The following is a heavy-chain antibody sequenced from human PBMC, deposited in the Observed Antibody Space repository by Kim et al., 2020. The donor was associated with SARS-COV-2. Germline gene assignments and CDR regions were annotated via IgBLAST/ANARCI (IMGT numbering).Heavy chain of an antibody. D-gene: IGHD2-2*01. CDR2: ISSSSSYT. V-gene: IGHV3-11*03. J-gene: IGHJ4*02. CDR3: ARSKTYQLLKSYYFDY. CDR1: GFTFSDYY. Sequence: GGSLRLSCAASGFTFSDYYMSWIRQAPGKGLEWVSYISSSSSYTNYADSVKGRFTISRDNAKNSLYLQMNSLRAEDTAVYYCARSKTYQLLKSYYFDYWGQGTLVTVSS.